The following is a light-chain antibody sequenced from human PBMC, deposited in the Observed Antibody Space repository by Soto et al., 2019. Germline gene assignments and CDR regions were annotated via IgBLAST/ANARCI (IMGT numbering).Light chain of an antibody. CDR3: AAWDDSLNGVV. CDR2: NND. CDR1: SSSIGSNT. V-gene: IGLV1-44*01. J-gene: IGLJ2*01. Sequence: QSVLTQPPSASGTPGQRVTISCSGSSSSIGSNTVNWYQQLPGTAPKLLIYNNDQRPSGVPDRFSGSKSGTSASLAISGLQSEDEADYYCAAWDDSLNGVVFSGGTKLTVL.